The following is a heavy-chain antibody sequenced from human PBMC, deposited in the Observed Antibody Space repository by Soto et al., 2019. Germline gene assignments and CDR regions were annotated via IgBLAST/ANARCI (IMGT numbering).Heavy chain of an antibody. CDR2: ISAYNDNT. J-gene: IGHJ4*02. V-gene: IGHV1-18*04. CDR1: GYTFTTSA. CDR3: ARETDAAYCVSTRCRVGRFDC. D-gene: IGHD2-2*01. Sequence: QVQLVQSGAEVKKPGASVKVSCKASGYTFTTSAISWVRQAPGQGLEWMGWISAYNDNTNYAQKFQGRVTMTTDTSTSTAYMEMRSLRADDTAGYFCARETDAAYCVSTRCRVGRFDCWGQGTLVTVSS.